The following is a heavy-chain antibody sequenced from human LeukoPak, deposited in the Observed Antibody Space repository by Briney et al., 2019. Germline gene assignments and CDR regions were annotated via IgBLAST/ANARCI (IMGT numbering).Heavy chain of an antibody. CDR1: GFTFNYYA. V-gene: IGHV3-23*01. J-gene: IGHJ4*02. Sequence: GGSLRLSCAASGFTFNYYAMSWVRQAPGKGLEWVSTINSSDNNTYYADSVKGRFTISRDNSKNTPYLQMNSLRAEDTAVYYCATPPRGITSSDYWGQGTLVTVSS. D-gene: IGHD3-10*01. CDR2: INSSDNNT. CDR3: ATPPRGITSSDY.